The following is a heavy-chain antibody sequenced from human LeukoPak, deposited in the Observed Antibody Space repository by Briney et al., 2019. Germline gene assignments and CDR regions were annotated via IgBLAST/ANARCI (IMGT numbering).Heavy chain of an antibody. CDR2: IYYSGST. V-gene: IGHV4-59*01. CDR1: GGSISSYY. D-gene: IGHD6-6*01. CDR3: ARDRGMYSSSSGFDP. J-gene: IGHJ5*02. Sequence: PSETLSLTCTVSGGSISSYYWSWIRQPPGKGLEWIGYIYYSGSTNYNPSLKSRVTISVDTSKNQFSLKLSSVTAAGTAVYYCARDRGMYSSSSGFDPWGQGTLVTVSS.